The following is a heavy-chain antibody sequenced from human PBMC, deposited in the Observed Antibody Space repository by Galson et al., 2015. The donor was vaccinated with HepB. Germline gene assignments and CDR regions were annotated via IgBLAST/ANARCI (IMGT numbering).Heavy chain of an antibody. V-gene: IGHV4-31*03. J-gene: IGHJ6*02. CDR2: IHYSGSS. CDR3: AREPPVTSHWGDYYYGMDV. Sequence: TLSLTCSVSGGSISSGGYYWSWIRQHPGKGLEWIGYIHYSGSSYYNPSLTTRVAMSVDTSKNQFSLELSYVTAADTAVYYCAREPPVTSHWGDYYYGMDVWGHGTTVTVSS. D-gene: IGHD4-17*01. CDR1: GGSISSGGYY.